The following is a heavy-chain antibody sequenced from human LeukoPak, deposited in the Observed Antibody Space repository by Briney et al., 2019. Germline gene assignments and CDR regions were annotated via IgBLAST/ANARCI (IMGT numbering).Heavy chain of an antibody. V-gene: IGHV1-2*02. CDR3: AAGYRELSTGGMDV. Sequence: GASVKVSCKASGYTFTDYYMHWVRQAPGQGPEWMGWINPNSGGTNYAQKFQGRVTMTRDTSISTAYMELSSLRSEDTAVYYCAAGYRELSTGGMDVWGQGTTVTVSS. CDR1: GYTFTDYY. J-gene: IGHJ6*02. D-gene: IGHD1-26*01. CDR2: INPNSGGT.